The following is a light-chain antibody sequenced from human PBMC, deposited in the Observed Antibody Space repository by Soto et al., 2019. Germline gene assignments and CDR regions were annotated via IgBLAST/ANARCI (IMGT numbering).Light chain of an antibody. CDR3: AAWDDSLNGVV. CDR2: SSN. Sequence: QAVVTQPPSASGAPGQRVTISCSGSSSNIETFTVSWYRQLPGTAPKVLIYSSNQRPSGVPDRFSGSKSGTSASLAVSGLQSEDEADYYCAAWDDSLNGVVFGGGTQLTVL. J-gene: IGLJ2*01. CDR1: SSNIETFT. V-gene: IGLV1-44*01.